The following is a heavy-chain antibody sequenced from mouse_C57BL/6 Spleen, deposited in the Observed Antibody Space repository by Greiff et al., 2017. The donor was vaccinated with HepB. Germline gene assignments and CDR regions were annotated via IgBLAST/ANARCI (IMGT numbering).Heavy chain of an antibody. CDR2: IDPSDSYT. CDR3: AVTGTSSYWYFDV. V-gene: IGHV1-69*01. J-gene: IGHJ1*03. D-gene: IGHD4-1*01. CDR1: GYTFTGYW. Sequence: QVQLQQPGAELVMPGASVKLSCKASGYTFTGYWMHWVKQRPGQGLEWIGEIDPSDSYTNYNQKFKGKSTLTVDKSSSTAYMQLSSLTSEDSAVYYCAVTGTSSYWYFDVWGTGTTVTVSS.